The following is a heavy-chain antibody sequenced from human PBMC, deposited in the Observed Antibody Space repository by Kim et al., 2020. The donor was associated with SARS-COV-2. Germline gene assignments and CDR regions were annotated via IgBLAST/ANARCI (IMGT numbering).Heavy chain of an antibody. CDR3: AKERTSGWDDSYYFDY. V-gene: IGHV3-23*01. CDR1: GFTFSSYA. CDR2: ISGSGGST. J-gene: IGHJ4*02. Sequence: GGSLRLSCAASGFTFSSYAMSWVRQAPGKGLEWVSAISGSGGSTYYADSVKGRFTISRDNSKNTLYLQMNSLSAEDTAVYYCAKERTSGWDDSYYFDYWGRGTLVTVSS. D-gene: IGHD6-19*01.